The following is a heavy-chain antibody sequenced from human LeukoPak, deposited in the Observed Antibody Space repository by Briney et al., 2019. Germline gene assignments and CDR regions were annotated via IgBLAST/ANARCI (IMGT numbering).Heavy chain of an antibody. D-gene: IGHD3-22*01. CDR1: GGSISSSSYY. Sequence: PSETLSLTCTVSGGSISSSSYYWGWIRQPPGKGLEWIGSIYHSGSTYYNPSLKSRVTIAVETSKNQFSLKLSSVTAADKAVYYCAGQGISRVTMIVVVPPFDYWGQGTLVTVSS. J-gene: IGHJ4*02. CDR2: IYHSGST. CDR3: AGQGISRVTMIVVVPPFDY. V-gene: IGHV4-39*07.